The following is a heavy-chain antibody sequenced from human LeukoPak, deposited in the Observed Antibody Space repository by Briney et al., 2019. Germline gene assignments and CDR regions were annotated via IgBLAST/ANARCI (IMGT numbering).Heavy chain of an antibody. V-gene: IGHV3-30*04. D-gene: IGHD3-16*02. Sequence: PGGSLRLSCAASGFTFSRYEMNWVRQAPGKGLEWVAVISYDGSNKYYADSVKGRFTISRDNSKNTLYLQMNSLRAEDTAVYYCARDALPYDYVWGSYRFYFDYWGQGTLVTVSS. CDR2: ISYDGSNK. CDR3: ARDALPYDYVWGSYRFYFDY. J-gene: IGHJ4*02. CDR1: GFTFSRYE.